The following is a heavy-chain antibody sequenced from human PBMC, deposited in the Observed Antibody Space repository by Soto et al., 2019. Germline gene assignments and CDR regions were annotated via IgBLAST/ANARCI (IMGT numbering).Heavy chain of an antibody. CDR2: ISYDGSNK. CDR1: GFTFSSYA. Sequence: GGSLRLSCAASGFTFSSYAMHWVRQAPGKGLEWVAVISYDGSNKYYADSVKGRFTISRDNSKNTLYLQMNSLRAEDTAEYYCARDGHDIWFGEHLSLYFDYWGQGTLVTVSS. CDR3: ARDGHDIWFGEHLSLYFDY. D-gene: IGHD3-10*01. V-gene: IGHV3-30-3*01. J-gene: IGHJ4*02.